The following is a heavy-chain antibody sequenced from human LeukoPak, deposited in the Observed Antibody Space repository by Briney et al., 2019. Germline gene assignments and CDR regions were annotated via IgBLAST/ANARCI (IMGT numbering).Heavy chain of an antibody. Sequence: SETLSLTCTVSGGSISSDYWSWIRQPPGKGLEWIGYIYYSASTKYNPSLKSRVTISVDTSKNQFSLKLSSVTAADTAVYYCARARSYLDWLDPWGQGTVVTVSS. CDR2: IYYSAST. J-gene: IGHJ5*02. V-gene: IGHV4-59*01. D-gene: IGHD2-2*03. CDR1: GGSISSDY. CDR3: ARARSYLDWLDP.